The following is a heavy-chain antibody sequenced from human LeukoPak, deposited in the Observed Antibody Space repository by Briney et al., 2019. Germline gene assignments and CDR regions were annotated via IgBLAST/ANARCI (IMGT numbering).Heavy chain of an antibody. CDR3: ARRGGKNYGDYLLYYYYMDV. J-gene: IGHJ6*03. D-gene: IGHD4-17*01. CDR1: GYTFNTYG. V-gene: IGHV1-18*01. CDR2: ISAYNGDT. Sequence: GASVKVSCKASGYTFNTYGITWVRQAPGQGLEWMGWISAYNGDTHYAQKFQGRVTMTTDTSTSTAYMELRSLRSDDTAMYYCARRGGKNYGDYLLYYYYMDVWGKGTTVTVSS.